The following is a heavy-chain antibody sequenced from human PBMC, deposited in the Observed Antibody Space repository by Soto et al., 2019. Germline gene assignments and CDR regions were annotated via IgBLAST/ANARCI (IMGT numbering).Heavy chain of an antibody. CDR3: ARGGITIFGVVTKGWFDP. CDR2: VYYSGTT. V-gene: IGHV4-61*08. J-gene: IGHJ5*02. CDR1: GGSIDSGDYY. D-gene: IGHD3-3*01. Sequence: PSETLSLTCTVSGGSIDSGDYYWSWIRQPPGKGLEWIGYVYYSGTTNYNPFLKSRVTLSLDKSKNQFSLKMNSVTAADTAVYYCARGGITIFGVVTKGWFDPWGQGTLVTVSS.